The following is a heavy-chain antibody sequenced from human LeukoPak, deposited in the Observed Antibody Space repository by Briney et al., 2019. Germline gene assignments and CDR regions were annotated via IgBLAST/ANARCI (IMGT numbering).Heavy chain of an antibody. D-gene: IGHD4-23*01. V-gene: IGHV3-21*01. J-gene: IGHJ4*02. Sequence: GGSLRLSCAASGFTFRSYSMNWVRQAPGKGLEWVSSISSSSSYIYYADSVKGRFTISRDNAKNSLYLQMNSLRAEDTAVYYCARAPRYSTVVTVLNDYWGQGTLVTVSS. CDR2: ISSSSSYI. CDR3: ARAPRYSTVVTVLNDY. CDR1: GFTFRSYS.